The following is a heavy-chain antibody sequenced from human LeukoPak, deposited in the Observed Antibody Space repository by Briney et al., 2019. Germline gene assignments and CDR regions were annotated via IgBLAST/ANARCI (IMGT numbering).Heavy chain of an antibody. V-gene: IGHV1-58*02. CDR2: IAVGSANT. CDR1: GFTFSSSG. J-gene: IGHJ4*01. Sequence: SVKVSCKASGFTFSSSGMQWVRQARGQRLEWIGWIAVGSANTNYAQKFQERVTITRDMSTSTAYMELSSLRSEDTAVYYCAKDRGSGWYWGYYFDYWGQGTLVTVSS. D-gene: IGHD6-19*01. CDR3: AKDRGSGWYWGYYFDY.